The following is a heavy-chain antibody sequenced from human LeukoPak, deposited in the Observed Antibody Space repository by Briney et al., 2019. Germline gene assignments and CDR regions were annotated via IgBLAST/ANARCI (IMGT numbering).Heavy chain of an antibody. Sequence: SVKVSCKASGGTFSSYAISWVRQAPGQGLEWMGGIIPIFGTANYAQKFQGRVTITADKSTSTAYMELSSLRSEDTAVYYCANQGDDSSGYSSWGQGTLVTVSS. J-gene: IGHJ5*02. D-gene: IGHD3-22*01. CDR2: IIPIFGTA. CDR1: GGTFSSYA. V-gene: IGHV1-69*06. CDR3: ANQGDDSSGYSS.